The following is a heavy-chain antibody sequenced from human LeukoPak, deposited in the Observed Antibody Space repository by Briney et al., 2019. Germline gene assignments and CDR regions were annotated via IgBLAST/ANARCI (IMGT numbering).Heavy chain of an antibody. CDR2: INPNSGGT. V-gene: IGHV1-2*02. D-gene: IGHD3-10*01. CDR1: GYTFTCYY. Sequence: ASVTVSGKASGYTFTCYYMHGVRQAPGQGLEWMGWINPNSGGTNYAQEFQGRVTMTRDTSISTAYMELSRLRSDDTAVYYCARGGHRYYGSGILQDYNWFDPWGQGTLVTVSS. CDR3: ARGGHRYYGSGILQDYNWFDP. J-gene: IGHJ5*02.